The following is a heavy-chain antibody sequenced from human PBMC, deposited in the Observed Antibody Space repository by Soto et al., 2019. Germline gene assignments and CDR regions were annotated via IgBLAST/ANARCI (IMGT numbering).Heavy chain of an antibody. CDR3: ARVVTTGGYYYYYYMDV. CDR2: INPSGGST. V-gene: IGHV1-46*03. D-gene: IGHD4-17*01. J-gene: IGHJ6*03. CDR1: GYTFTSYY. Sequence: ASLKVSCKASGYTFTSYYMHWVRQAPGQGLEWMGIINPSGGSTSYAQKFQGRVTMTRDTSTSTVYMELSSLRSEDTAVYYCARVVTTGGYYYYYYMDVWGKGTTVTVSS.